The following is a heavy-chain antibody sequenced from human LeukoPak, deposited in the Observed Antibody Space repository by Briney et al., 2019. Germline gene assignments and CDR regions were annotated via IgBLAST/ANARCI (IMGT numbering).Heavy chain of an antibody. CDR2: IYPGDSDT. D-gene: IGHD6-19*01. Sequence: GESLKISCKTSGYTFTGYWIGWVRQMPGKGLEWMGIIYPGDSDTRYSPSFQGQVTIPADKSISTAYLQWSSLKASDTAMYYCARIRRSSGWSYYYYYGMDVWGQGTTVTVSS. CDR3: ARIRRSSGWSYYYYYGMDV. J-gene: IGHJ6*02. V-gene: IGHV5-51*01. CDR1: GYTFTGYW.